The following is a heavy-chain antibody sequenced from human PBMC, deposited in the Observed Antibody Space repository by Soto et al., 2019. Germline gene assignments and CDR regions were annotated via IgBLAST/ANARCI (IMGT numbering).Heavy chain of an antibody. Sequence: GGSLRLSCAASGFTFGNYAMTWVRQAPGKGLEWVASIRGNGQSTFYADSVRGRFTISRDNSKNTLYLQMNSVRAGDTALYYCVKDVICSGFDCGYWGQGTLVTVS. CDR2: IRGNGQST. D-gene: IGHD5-12*01. V-gene: IGHV3-23*01. J-gene: IGHJ4*02. CDR1: GFTFGNYA. CDR3: VKDVICSGFDCGY.